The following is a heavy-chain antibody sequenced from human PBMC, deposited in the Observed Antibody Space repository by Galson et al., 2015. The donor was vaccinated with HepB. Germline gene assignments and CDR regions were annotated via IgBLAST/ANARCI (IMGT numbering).Heavy chain of an antibody. CDR1: GFSFNTYD. V-gene: IGHV3-48*01. CDR2: ISSSGSTT. D-gene: IGHD3-10*01. CDR3: ATDFTRGNMEAGPYPLFDY. J-gene: IGHJ4*02. Sequence: SLRLSCAASGFSFNTYDMNLVRQAPGKGLEWLAFISSSGSTTYHADSVKGRFTISRDNVKNSLYLQMNSLRAEDTAVYYCATDFTRGNMEAGPYPLFDYWGQGTLVTVSS.